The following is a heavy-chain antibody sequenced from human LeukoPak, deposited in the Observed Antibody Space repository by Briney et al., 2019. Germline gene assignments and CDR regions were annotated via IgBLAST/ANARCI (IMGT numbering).Heavy chain of an antibody. CDR2: ISASGGST. CDR1: GFTFSSYA. Sequence: GGSLRLSCAASGFTFSSYAMSWVRQAPGKGLEWVSGISASGGSTYYADSVKGRFTISRGNSKNTVYLQMNSLRAEDTAVYYCAMSLTGSYNFDYWGQGTLVTVSS. CDR3: AMSLTGSYNFDY. D-gene: IGHD1-26*01. V-gene: IGHV3-23*01. J-gene: IGHJ4*02.